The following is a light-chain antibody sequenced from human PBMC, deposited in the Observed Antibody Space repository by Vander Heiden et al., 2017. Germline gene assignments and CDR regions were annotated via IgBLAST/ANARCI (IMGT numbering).Light chain of an antibody. J-gene: IGKJ1*01. CDR1: QSVDKY. V-gene: IGKV3-15*01. CDR2: DAS. CDR3: QQYKSWPPT. Sequence: EIVMTQSPATLSVSPGERTTLSCRASQSVDKYLGWYQQKPGQVPSLLIYDASTRATGIPARFRGSGSGTEFTLTISSLQSEDFAVYYCQQYKSWPPTFGQGTKVEIK.